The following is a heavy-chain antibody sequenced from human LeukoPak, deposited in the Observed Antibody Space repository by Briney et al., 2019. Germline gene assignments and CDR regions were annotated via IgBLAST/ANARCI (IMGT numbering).Heavy chain of an antibody. Sequence: QSGGSLRLSCAASGFTVSSDYMSWVRQAPGKGLEWVSVIYSGGTTFYADSVKGRFTISRDNAKNTLFLQMNSLRAEDTAVYHCAKDFTVFGVVPSGMDVWGQGTTVTVSS. D-gene: IGHD3-3*01. CDR3: AKDFTVFGVVPSGMDV. V-gene: IGHV3-53*05. J-gene: IGHJ6*02. CDR1: GFTVSSDY. CDR2: IYSGGTT.